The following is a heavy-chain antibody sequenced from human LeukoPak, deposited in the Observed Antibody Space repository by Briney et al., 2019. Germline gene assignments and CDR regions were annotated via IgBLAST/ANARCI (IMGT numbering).Heavy chain of an antibody. V-gene: IGHV1-24*01. J-gene: IGHJ5*02. Sequence: GASVKLSCTVSGYTLTKLSIHWVRQAPGKGLEWMGGFDPDDGDTIYAQKFKGRVTMTEDTSTDTAYMELSSLRSEDTAVYYCATDPGRIGYCSSTSCYGFDPWGQGTLVTVSS. CDR1: GYTLTKLS. D-gene: IGHD2-2*01. CDR3: ATDPGRIGYCSSTSCYGFDP. CDR2: FDPDDGDT.